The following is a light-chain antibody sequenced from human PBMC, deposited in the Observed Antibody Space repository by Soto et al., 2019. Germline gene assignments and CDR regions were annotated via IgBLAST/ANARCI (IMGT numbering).Light chain of an antibody. Sequence: EIVLTQSPGTLSLSPGERATLSCRAIQSVSSSYLAWYQQKPGQAPRLLSYGASSRATGIPDRFSGSGSGTDFTLTISRLEPEDFAVYYCQQYSYWPPITFGQGTRLEIK. V-gene: IGKV3-20*01. J-gene: IGKJ5*01. CDR2: GAS. CDR1: QSVSSSY. CDR3: QQYSYWPPIT.